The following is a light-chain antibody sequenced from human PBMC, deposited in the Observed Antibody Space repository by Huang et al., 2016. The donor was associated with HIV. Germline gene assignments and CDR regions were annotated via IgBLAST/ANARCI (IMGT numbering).Light chain of an antibody. Sequence: ETVMMQSPVTLSVSPGDRASLSCRSSQIVSSHLAWYQQKPGQAPRLLIYAASTRATGVPARFSGSGAGTEFTLTISTLQSEDSAVYYCQQYNDFRSTFGPGTRVGIK. J-gene: IGKJ3*01. CDR1: QIVSSH. V-gene: IGKV3-15*01. CDR2: AAS. CDR3: QQYNDFRST.